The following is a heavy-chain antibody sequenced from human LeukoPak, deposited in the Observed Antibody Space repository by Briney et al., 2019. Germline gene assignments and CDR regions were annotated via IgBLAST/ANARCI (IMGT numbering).Heavy chain of an antibody. CDR2: NSPLIGTT. D-gene: IGHD2-15*01. J-gene: IGHJ4*02. V-gene: IGHV1-69*08. Sequence: SVKVSCKASGGTLSNNPISWLRQVPGQRLQWMGNNSPLIGTTLYTQELQGRVTITTVKSTSTSYMDLYSLTSDDTAVYDCAEDHYTGDNCYHAHWGQGTLVTVSS. CDR1: GGTLSNNP. CDR3: AEDHYTGDNCYHAH.